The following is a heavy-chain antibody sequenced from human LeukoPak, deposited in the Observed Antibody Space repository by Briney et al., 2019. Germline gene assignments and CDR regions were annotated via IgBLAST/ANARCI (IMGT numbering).Heavy chain of an antibody. V-gene: IGHV3-21*01. Sequence: GGSLRLSCAASGFTFSTYTMNWVSQAPGKGLEWVSTISSSSSYIYYGDSVKGRFTISRDNAKNSLYLQMNSLRAEDTAVYYCVRQGGRFSGNYQFDYWGQGILVTVSS. CDR1: GFTFSTYT. J-gene: IGHJ4*02. CDR3: VRQGGRFSGNYQFDY. D-gene: IGHD1-26*01. CDR2: ISSSSSYI.